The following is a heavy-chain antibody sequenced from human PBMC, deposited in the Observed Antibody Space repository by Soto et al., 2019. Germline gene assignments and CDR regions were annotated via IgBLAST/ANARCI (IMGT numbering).Heavy chain of an antibody. CDR2: IFYSGNI. CDR3: ARYDRINMKPSSPEGFHI. D-gene: IGHD3-3*02. J-gene: IGHJ3*02. V-gene: IGHV4-39*01. CDR1: GDSISSSNSH. Sequence: QLQLEESGPGLVKPSETLSLTCTVSGDSISSSNSHWGWTRQPPGKGLEYIGSVYYGGAIFYSGNIYYNPSLESRDTISVDTSKNQFSLRLSSVTAADTGVYYCARYDRINMKPSSPEGFHIWGQGTMVTVSS.